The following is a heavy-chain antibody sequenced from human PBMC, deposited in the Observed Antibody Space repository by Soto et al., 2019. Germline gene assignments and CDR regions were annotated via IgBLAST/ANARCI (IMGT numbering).Heavy chain of an antibody. Sequence: LRLSCAASGFTFSSYWMRWVRQAPGKGLEWVANIKQDGSEKYYVDSVKGRFTISRDNAKNSLYLQMNSLRAQDPAVYYCARDYYDSTGYAYWGQGTLATVSS. D-gene: IGHD3-22*01. CDR3: ARDYYDSTGYAY. CDR2: IKQDGSEK. J-gene: IGHJ4*02. V-gene: IGHV3-7*01. CDR1: GFTFSSYW.